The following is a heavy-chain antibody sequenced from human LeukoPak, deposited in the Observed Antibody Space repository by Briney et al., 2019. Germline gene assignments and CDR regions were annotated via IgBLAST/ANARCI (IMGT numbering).Heavy chain of an antibody. D-gene: IGHD1-26*01. Sequence: HPGGSLRLSCSASGFIISDYAMHWVRQARGKGLEWVSFISETGTAIYYAESVKGRFTISRDIARNSVYLQMNSLRDEDTAMYYCARGPLGWSDYWGQGLLVTVSS. CDR1: GFIISDYA. CDR3: ARGPLGWSDY. V-gene: IGHV3-48*02. CDR2: ISETGTAI. J-gene: IGHJ4*02.